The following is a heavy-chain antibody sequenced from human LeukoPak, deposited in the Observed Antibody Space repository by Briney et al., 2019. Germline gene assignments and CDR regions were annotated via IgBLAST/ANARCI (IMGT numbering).Heavy chain of an antibody. CDR2: IYYSGST. Sequence: PSQTLSLTCTVSGGSISSGGYYWSWIRQPPGKGLEWIGYIYYSGSTNYNPSLKSRVTISVDTSKNQFSLKLSSVTAADTAVYYCARLVVPEGYYYYGMDVWGQGTTVTVSS. J-gene: IGHJ6*02. CDR1: GGSISSGGYY. D-gene: IGHD2-2*01. CDR3: ARLVVPEGYYYYGMDV. V-gene: IGHV4-61*08.